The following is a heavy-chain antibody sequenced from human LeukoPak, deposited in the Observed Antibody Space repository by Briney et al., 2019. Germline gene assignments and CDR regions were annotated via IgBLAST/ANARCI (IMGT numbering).Heavy chain of an antibody. CDR3: VRYYYGSGTSFHP. Sequence: GGSLRLSCAASGFTFSRYAMSWVRQAPGKGLEWVANIKKDGSEKHYVDSVKGRFIISRDNAKNSLYLQMSSLRVEDTAVFYCVRYYYGSGTSFHPWGQGTLVTVSS. CDR2: IKKDGSEK. D-gene: IGHD3-10*01. V-gene: IGHV3-7*01. CDR1: GFTFSRYA. J-gene: IGHJ5*02.